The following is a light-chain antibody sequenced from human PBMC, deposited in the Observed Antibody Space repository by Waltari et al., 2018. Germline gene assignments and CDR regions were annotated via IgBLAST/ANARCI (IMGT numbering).Light chain of an antibody. Sequence: QSVLTQPPSVSGAPGQKVTISCSGSKSNLGTNYVSWYQQFPGTAPKLLIYDNNKRPSGIPDRISGSKSGTSATLGITGLQTGDEAEYYCGTWESSLNGYVFGTGTKVTV. CDR1: KSNLGTNY. CDR3: GTWESSLNGYV. V-gene: IGLV1-51*01. J-gene: IGLJ1*01. CDR2: DNN.